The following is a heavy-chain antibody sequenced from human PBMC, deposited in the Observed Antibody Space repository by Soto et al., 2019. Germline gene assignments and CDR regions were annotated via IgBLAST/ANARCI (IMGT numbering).Heavy chain of an antibody. J-gene: IGHJ6*02. CDR1: GFNFSSYG. D-gene: IGHD5-18*01. CDR2: IWYHGRSQ. V-gene: IGHV3-33*01. Sequence: QVQLVESGGGVVQPGRSLRLSCAATGFNFSSYGMHWVRQAPGKGLEWVAVIWYHGRSQFYADSVQGRFTISRDNSKNTLYLHMNSLRAEDTAVYYCARWGRDTDVWGQGTTVTVSS. CDR3: ARWGRDTDV.